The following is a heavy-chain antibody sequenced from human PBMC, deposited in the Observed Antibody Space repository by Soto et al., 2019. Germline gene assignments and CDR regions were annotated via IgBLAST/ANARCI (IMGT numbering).Heavy chain of an antibody. J-gene: IGHJ6*02. Sequence: SVKVSCKASGGTFSSYAISWVRQAPGQGLEWMGGIIPIFGTANYAQKFQGRVTITADESTSTAYMELSSLRSEDTAVYYCARSRLDILTGLYYYYYYGMDVWGQGTTVTVSS. CDR1: GGTFSSYA. V-gene: IGHV1-69*13. CDR3: ARSRLDILTGLYYYYYYGMDV. CDR2: IIPIFGTA. D-gene: IGHD3-9*01.